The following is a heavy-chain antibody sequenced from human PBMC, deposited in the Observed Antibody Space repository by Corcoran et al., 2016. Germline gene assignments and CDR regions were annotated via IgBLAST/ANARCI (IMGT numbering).Heavy chain of an antibody. V-gene: IGHV1-69*06. CDR3: ARVVVPAVVTSNDYYYYGMDV. Sequence: QVQLVQSGAEVKEPGSSVKVSCKASGGTFSSYAISWVRQAPGQGLEWMGGIIPIFGTANYAQKFQGRVTITADKSTSTAYMELSSLRSEDTAVYYCARVVVPAVVTSNDYYYYGMDVWGQGTTVTVSS. D-gene: IGHD2-2*01. CDR1: GGTFSSYA. J-gene: IGHJ6*02. CDR2: IIPIFGTA.